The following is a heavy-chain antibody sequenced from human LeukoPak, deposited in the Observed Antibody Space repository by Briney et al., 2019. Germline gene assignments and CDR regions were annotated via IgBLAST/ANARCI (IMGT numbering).Heavy chain of an antibody. J-gene: IGHJ6*03. V-gene: IGHV3-7*01. Sequence: PGGSLRLSCAASGFTFSSYWMSWVRQAPGKGLEWVANIKQDGSEKYYVDSVKGRFTISRDNAKNSLYLQMNSLRAEDTAVYYCARAATTVTMYHPLGSYYYYMDVWGKGTTVTISS. CDR1: GFTFSSYW. CDR2: IKQDGSEK. CDR3: ARAATTVTMYHPLGSYYYYMDV. D-gene: IGHD4-17*01.